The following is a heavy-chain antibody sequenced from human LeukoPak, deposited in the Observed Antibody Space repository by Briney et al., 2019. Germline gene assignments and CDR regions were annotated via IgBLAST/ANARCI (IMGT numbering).Heavy chain of an antibody. CDR1: GFTVSSNY. CDR3: ARDLPLRY. CDR2: IYSGGST. Sequence: GGSLRLSCAASGFTVSSNYMSWVRQAPGKGLEWVLVIYSGGSTYFADSVKGRFTLSRDNSKNTLYLQMNSLRAEDTAVYYCARDLPLRYWGQGTLVTVSS. J-gene: IGHJ4*02. V-gene: IGHV3-66*01.